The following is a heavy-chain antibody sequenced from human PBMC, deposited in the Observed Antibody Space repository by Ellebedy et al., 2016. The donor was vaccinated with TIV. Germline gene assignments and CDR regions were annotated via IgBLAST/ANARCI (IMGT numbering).Heavy chain of an antibody. Sequence: ASVQVSCKASGGTFSSYAISWVRQAPGQGLEWMGGIIGMFGTTSYARKFQGRVTIIADESTSTSYMELSSLRSEDTAVYYCARGLGYHDTSGYYLWGRGTLVTVSA. CDR3: ARGLGYHDTSGYYL. CDR1: GGTFSSYA. D-gene: IGHD3-22*01. J-gene: IGHJ4*02. V-gene: IGHV1-69*13. CDR2: IIGMFGTT.